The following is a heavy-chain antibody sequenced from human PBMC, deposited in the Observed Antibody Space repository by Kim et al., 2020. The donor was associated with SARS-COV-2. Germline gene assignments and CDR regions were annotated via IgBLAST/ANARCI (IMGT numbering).Heavy chain of an antibody. Sequence: GGSLRLSCEASGFTFGRYAMSWARQAPGKGLEWVSTISDGGVRTHYADSVKGRFTISRDNSKSTLFLHMNSLGAEDTAVYYCEASDYWGQGSLVTVSS. V-gene: IGHV3-23*01. J-gene: IGHJ4*02. CDR3: EASDY. CDR2: ISDGGVRT. CDR1: GFTFGRYA.